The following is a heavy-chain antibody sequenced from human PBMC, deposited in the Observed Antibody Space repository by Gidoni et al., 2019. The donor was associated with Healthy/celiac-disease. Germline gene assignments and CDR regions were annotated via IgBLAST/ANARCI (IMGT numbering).Heavy chain of an antibody. CDR1: GFTFSSYA. CDR2: ISGSGGST. CDR3: AKTLDAQRGIMITFGGVKGYFDY. J-gene: IGHJ4*02. Sequence: EVQLLESGGGLVQPGGSLRLSCAASGFTFSSYAMSWVRQAPGKGLEWVSAISGSGGSTYYADSVKGRFTISRDNSKNTLYLQMNSLRAEDTAVYYCAKTLDAQRGIMITFGGVKGYFDYWGQGTLVTVSS. V-gene: IGHV3-23*01. D-gene: IGHD3-16*01.